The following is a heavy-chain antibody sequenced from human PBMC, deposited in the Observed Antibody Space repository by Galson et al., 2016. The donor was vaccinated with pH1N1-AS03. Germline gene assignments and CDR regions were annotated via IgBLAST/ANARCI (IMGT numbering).Heavy chain of an antibody. CDR1: GFTVTSCG. V-gene: IGHV3-7*01. J-gene: IGHJ4*02. Sequence: SLRLSCAASGFTVTSCGMNWVRQATGQGLEWVANIKRDGSEKVYVDSVKGRLTISSDNAKNSLYLQMDSLRAEDTAVYYCARTNWFDYWGQGTLVTVSS. D-gene: IGHD7-27*01. CDR2: IKRDGSEK. CDR3: ARTNWFDY.